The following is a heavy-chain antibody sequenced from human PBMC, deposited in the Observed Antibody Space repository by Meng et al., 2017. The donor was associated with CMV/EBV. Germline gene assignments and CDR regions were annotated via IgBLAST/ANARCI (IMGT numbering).Heavy chain of an antibody. CDR1: GYTFTGYY. J-gene: IGHJ5*02. Sequence: GESLKISCKASGYTFTGYYMHWVRQAPGQGLEWMGWINPNSGGTNYAQKFQGRVTMTRDTSISTAYMELSRLRSDDTAVYYCARDTSNGEVRGVILFDPWGQGTLVTVSS. CDR3: ARDTSNGEVRGVILFDP. V-gene: IGHV1-2*02. D-gene: IGHD3-10*01. CDR2: INPNSGGT.